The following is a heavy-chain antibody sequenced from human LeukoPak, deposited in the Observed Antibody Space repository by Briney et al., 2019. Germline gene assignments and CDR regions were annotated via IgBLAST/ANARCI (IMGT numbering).Heavy chain of an antibody. V-gene: IGHV3-48*01. CDR1: GFTFSNYS. CDR3: ARAKRNGFDI. Sequence: GGSLILSCEASGFTFSNYSMNWVRQAPGRGLEWVSYIRSSSTTIYYAASVKGRFTISRDNAKNSLYLQMNSLRAEDTAVYYCARAKRNGFDIWGQGTMVTVSS. J-gene: IGHJ3*02. CDR2: IRSSSTTI.